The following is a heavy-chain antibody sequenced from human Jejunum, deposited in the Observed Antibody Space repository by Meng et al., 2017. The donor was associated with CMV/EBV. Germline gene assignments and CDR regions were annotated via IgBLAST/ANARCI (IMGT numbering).Heavy chain of an antibody. J-gene: IGHJ4*02. V-gene: IGHV3-74*01. CDR1: GFNFRNYW. CDR2: ITDDGTT. Sequence: VHVVESGGGLVQPGGSLRLSCEASGFNFRNYWMHWVRQEPGKGPLRVSRITDDGTTNYADFVQGRFTISRDNAKNTVYLQMNSLRAEDTGIYYCTGLDYWGQGTLVTVSS. CDR3: TGLDY.